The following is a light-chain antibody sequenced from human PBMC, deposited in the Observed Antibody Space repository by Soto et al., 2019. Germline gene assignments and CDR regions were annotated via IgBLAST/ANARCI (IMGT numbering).Light chain of an antibody. CDR2: DVS. CDR3: CLYAGRHTLL. CDR1: NSDVGGYNY. Sequence: QSALIQPRSVSGSPGQSVTIYCTGTNSDVGGYNYVSWYQQHPGKAPKLMIFDVSKRPSGVPHRFSGSKSGNTASLTISGLQPEDEADYSCCLYAGRHTLLFGGGTKLTVL. V-gene: IGLV2-11*01. J-gene: IGLJ2*01.